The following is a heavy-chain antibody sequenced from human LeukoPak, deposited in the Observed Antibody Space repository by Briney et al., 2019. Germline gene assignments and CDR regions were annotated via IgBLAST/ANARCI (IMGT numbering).Heavy chain of an antibody. CDR3: ARVCGGYDCEY. J-gene: IGHJ4*02. CDR1: GGSISSGNYY. D-gene: IGHD5-12*01. Sequence: SQTLSLTCTVSGGSISSGNYYWSWIRQPAGKGLEWIGRIYTSGSTNYNPSLKSRVTISLDTSKNQFSLQLSSVTAADTAVYYCARVCGGYDCEYWGQGTLVTVSS. V-gene: IGHV4-61*02. CDR2: IYTSGST.